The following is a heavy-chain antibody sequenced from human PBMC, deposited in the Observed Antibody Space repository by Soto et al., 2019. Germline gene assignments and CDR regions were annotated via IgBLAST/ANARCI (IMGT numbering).Heavy chain of an antibody. V-gene: IGHV4-39*01. D-gene: IGHD6-19*01. CDR3: ARPRSGQWLAMGWYFDL. CDR1: GGSISSSSYY. Sequence: SETLSLTCTVSGGSISSSSYYWGWIRQPPGKGLEWIGSIYYSGSTYYNPSLKSRVTISVDTSKNQFSLKLSSVTAADTAVYYCARPRSGQWLAMGWYFDLWGRGTLVPVSS. CDR2: IYYSGST. J-gene: IGHJ2*01.